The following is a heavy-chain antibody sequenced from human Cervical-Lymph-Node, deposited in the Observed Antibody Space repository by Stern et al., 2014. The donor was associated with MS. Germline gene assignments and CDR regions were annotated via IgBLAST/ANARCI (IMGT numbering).Heavy chain of an antibody. Sequence: VQLVQSGGGLVQPGGSLSLSCAASGFTFSDYAMSWVRQAPGKGLEWVSSISGGSSTTSYADSVKGRFTISRDNSKNTLYLQMNSLRAEDTAVYYCAKGEKLGYDYWGQGTLVTVSS. D-gene: IGHD7-27*01. J-gene: IGHJ4*02. CDR2: ISGGSSTT. CDR1: GFTFSDYA. CDR3: AKGEKLGYDY. V-gene: IGHV3-23*04.